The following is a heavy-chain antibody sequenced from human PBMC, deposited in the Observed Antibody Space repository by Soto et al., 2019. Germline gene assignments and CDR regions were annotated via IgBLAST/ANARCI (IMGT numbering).Heavy chain of an antibody. Sequence: PSETLSLTCTVSGASISSYSWIWIRQPPGKGLEWIGYIYYSGSTNYNPSLKSRVTISVDTSKNQFSLKLSSVTAADTAVYYCARGSHYDILTGYYFGFGMDVWGQGTTVTVSS. CDR2: IYYSGST. J-gene: IGHJ6*02. D-gene: IGHD3-9*01. CDR3: ARGSHYDILTGYYFGFGMDV. CDR1: GASISSYS. V-gene: IGHV4-59*01.